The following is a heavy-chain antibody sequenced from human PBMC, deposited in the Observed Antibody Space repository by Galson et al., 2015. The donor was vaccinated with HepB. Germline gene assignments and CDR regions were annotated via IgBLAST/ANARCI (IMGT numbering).Heavy chain of an antibody. CDR1: GFSFNSYA. J-gene: IGHJ4*02. D-gene: IGHD6-19*01. Sequence: SLRLSCAASGFSFNSYAMHWVRQAPGKGLQWVAVISLDGSYKFYADSVKDRFTISRGNSKNTLFMQMSSLRTEDTAVYYCARGYLPSGWPITNQGHFDYWGQGTLVTVFS. CDR3: ARGYLPSGWPITNQGHFDY. V-gene: IGHV3-30*04. CDR2: ISLDGSYK.